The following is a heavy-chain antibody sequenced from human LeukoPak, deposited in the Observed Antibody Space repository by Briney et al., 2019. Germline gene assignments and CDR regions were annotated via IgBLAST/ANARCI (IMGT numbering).Heavy chain of an antibody. V-gene: IGHV4-59*01. J-gene: IGHJ5*02. D-gene: IGHD1-26*01. CDR3: ARLVGTTTGRFDP. CDR2: IYYSGST. CDR1: GGSINTYY. Sequence: SQTLSLTCAVSGGSINTYYWSWIRQPPAKGQDLNGYIYYSGSTSTNPSLKSRVTISIATSKNQFSLTLISVTAADTAVYYCARLVGTTTGRFDPWGQGTLVTVSS.